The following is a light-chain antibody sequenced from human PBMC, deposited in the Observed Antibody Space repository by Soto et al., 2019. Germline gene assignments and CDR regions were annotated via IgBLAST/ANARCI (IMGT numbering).Light chain of an antibody. CDR2: GVS. Sequence: EIVMTQSPATLSVSPGERATLSCRASQSVRSNLAWYQQKSGQAPRLLIYGVSTRGTGIPTRLSGSGSGTEFTLTISSLQSEDFAVYYCQQYNNWPPTFGQGTKVEIK. V-gene: IGKV3-15*01. CDR3: QQYNNWPPT. J-gene: IGKJ1*01. CDR1: QSVRSN.